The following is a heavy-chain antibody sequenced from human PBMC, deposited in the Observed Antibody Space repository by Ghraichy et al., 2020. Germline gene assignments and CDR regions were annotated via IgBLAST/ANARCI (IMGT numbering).Heavy chain of an antibody. J-gene: IGHJ6*02. Sequence: GGSLRLSCAASGFTFSDYYMSWIRQAPGKGLEWVSYISSSGSTIYYADSVKGRFTISRDNAKNSLYLQMNSLRAEDTAVYYCARGEIGYCTNGVCYNPPRGGMDVWGQGTTVTVSS. CDR3: ARGEIGYCTNGVCYNPPRGGMDV. CDR2: ISSSGSTI. D-gene: IGHD2-8*01. V-gene: IGHV3-11*01. CDR1: GFTFSDYY.